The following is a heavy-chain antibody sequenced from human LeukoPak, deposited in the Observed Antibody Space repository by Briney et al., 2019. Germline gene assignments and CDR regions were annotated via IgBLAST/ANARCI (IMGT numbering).Heavy chain of an antibody. CDR1: GFTFSNYG. CDR3: AKGYYGHVSFDC. D-gene: IGHD3-10*01. J-gene: IGHJ4*02. V-gene: IGHV3-33*06. Sequence: GGSLRLSCTASGFTFSNYGMHWVRQAPGKGLEWVAVIWYDGSNKYYADSVKGRFTISRDNSKNTLYLQMNSLRAEDTAVYYCAKGYYGHVSFDCWGQGTLVTVSS. CDR2: IWYDGSNK.